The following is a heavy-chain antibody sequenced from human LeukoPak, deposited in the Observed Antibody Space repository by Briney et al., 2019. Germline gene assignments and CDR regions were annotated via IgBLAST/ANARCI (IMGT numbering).Heavy chain of an antibody. CDR3: AKDRLAAALYYFDY. D-gene: IGHD6-13*01. CDR1: GFTFRNYD. Sequence: PGGSLRLSCAASGFTFRNYDMHWVRQAPGKGLEWVAVIWNDGSNKYYADSVKGRCTISRDNSKNTLYLQMNSLRAEDTAVYYCAKDRLAAALYYFDYWGQGTLVTVSS. V-gene: IGHV3-33*06. J-gene: IGHJ4*02. CDR2: IWNDGSNK.